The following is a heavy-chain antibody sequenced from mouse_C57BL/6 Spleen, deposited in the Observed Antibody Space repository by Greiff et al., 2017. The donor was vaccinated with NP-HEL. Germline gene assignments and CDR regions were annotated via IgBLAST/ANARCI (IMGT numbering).Heavy chain of an antibody. V-gene: IGHV7-3*01. CDR2: IRNKANGYTT. J-gene: IGHJ3*01. D-gene: IGHD4-1*01. Sequence: DVMLVESGGGLVQPGGSLSLSCAASGFTFTDYYMSWVRQPPGKALEWLGFIRNKANGYTTEYSASVKGRFTISRDNSQSILYLQMNALRAEDSATYYFARSPNWAWFAYWGQGTLVTVSA. CDR3: ARSPNWAWFAY. CDR1: GFTFTDYY.